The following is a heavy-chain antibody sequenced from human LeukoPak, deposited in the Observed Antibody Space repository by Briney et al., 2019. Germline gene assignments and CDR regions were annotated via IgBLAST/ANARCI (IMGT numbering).Heavy chain of an antibody. CDR1: GGSFSDYY. Sequence: SETLSLTCAVYGGSFSDYYWDWIRQPPGKGLEWIGEINHSGSTNYNPSLKSRVTISVDTSKNQFSVKPNSVTAADTAVYYCARAGRSALLFDYWGQGTLVTVSS. CDR2: INHSGST. J-gene: IGHJ4*02. D-gene: IGHD3-10*01. CDR3: ARAGRSALLFDY. V-gene: IGHV4-34*01.